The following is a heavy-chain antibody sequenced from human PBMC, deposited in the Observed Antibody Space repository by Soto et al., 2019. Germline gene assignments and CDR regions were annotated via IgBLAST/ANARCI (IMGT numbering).Heavy chain of an antibody. CDR2: IWYDGSNK. J-gene: IGHJ4*02. V-gene: IGHV3-33*01. CDR1: GFTFSRYG. CDR3: ARDTNGLHY. Sequence: PGGSLRLSCAASGFTFSRYGMHWVRQAPGKGLEWVAVIWYDGSNKYYADSVKGRFTISRDNSKNTLYLQMNSLTADDTAVYYCARDTNGLHYWGQGTLVTVSS. D-gene: IGHD2-8*01.